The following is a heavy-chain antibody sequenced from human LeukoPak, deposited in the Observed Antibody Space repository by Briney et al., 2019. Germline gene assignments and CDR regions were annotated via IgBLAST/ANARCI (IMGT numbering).Heavy chain of an antibody. CDR1: GFTFSSYG. Sequence: GGSLRLSCAASGFTFSSYGMHWVRQAPGKGLEWVAVISYDGSNKYYADSVKGRFTISRDNSKNTLYLQMNSLRAEDTAVYYCAKEKKMATNPNLSDYWGQGTLVTVSS. CDR3: AKEKKMATNPNLSDY. J-gene: IGHJ4*02. CDR2: ISYDGSNK. V-gene: IGHV3-30*18. D-gene: IGHD5-24*01.